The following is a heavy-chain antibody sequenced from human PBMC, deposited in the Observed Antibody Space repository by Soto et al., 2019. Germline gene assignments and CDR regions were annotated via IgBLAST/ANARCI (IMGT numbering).Heavy chain of an antibody. D-gene: IGHD2-21*02. J-gene: IGHJ5*02. CDR2: IYHSGST. CDR3: ARRAYCHGDCYRGLDP. V-gene: IGHV4-30-2*01. Sequence: PSETLSLTCAVSGGSISSGGYSWSWIRQPPGKGLECIGYIYHSGSTYYNPSLESRVTTSLDRSKNQFSLKLSSVTAADTAVYYCARRAYCHGDCYRGLDPRGQGTLVTVSS. CDR1: GGSISSGGYS.